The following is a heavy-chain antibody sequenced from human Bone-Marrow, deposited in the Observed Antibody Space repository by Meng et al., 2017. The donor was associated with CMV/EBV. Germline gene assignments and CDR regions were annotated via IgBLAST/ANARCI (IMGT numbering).Heavy chain of an antibody. Sequence: SVKVSCKASGGTFSSYAISWVRQAPGQGLEWMGGIIPIFGTANYAQKFQGRVTITTDESTSTAYMELSSLRSEDTAVYYCARTLPKDIVVVPAAIGYYFDYCGQGTLVTVSS. J-gene: IGHJ4*02. CDR3: ARTLPKDIVVVPAAIGYYFDY. D-gene: IGHD2-2*02. CDR2: IIPIFGTA. CDR1: GGTFSSYA. V-gene: IGHV1-69*05.